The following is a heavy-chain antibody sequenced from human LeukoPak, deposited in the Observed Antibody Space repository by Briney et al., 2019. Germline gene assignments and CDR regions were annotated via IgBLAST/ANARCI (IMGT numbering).Heavy chain of an antibody. D-gene: IGHD5-18*01. CDR1: GYSFTNYW. CDR3: ARGGGYNYGTFDY. CDR2: IYPGDSDT. V-gene: IGHV5-51*01. Sequence: GESLNISCKGSGYSFTNYWIGWVRQMPGKGLEWMGIIYPGDSDTRYSPSFQGQVAISADKSNSPAYMQWSNLKAANTAMYYCARGGGYNYGTFDYWGQGTLVTVSS. J-gene: IGHJ4*02.